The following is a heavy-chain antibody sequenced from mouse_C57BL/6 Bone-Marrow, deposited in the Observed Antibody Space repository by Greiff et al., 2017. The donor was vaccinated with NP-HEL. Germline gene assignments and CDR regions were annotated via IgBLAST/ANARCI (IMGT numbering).Heavy chain of an antibody. CDR1: GYTFTSYW. CDR3: ARRWLRRGYYAMDY. D-gene: IGHD2-2*01. J-gene: IGHJ4*01. CDR2: IDPSASKH. Sequence: VQLQQPGAELVRPGSSVKLSCKASGYTFTSYWMHWVKPRPIQGLEWIGNIDPSASKHHSNQKFKDKATLTVDKSSSNAYMQLISLTSEDFAVYYCARRWLRRGYYAMDYWGQGTSVTVSS. V-gene: IGHV1-52*01.